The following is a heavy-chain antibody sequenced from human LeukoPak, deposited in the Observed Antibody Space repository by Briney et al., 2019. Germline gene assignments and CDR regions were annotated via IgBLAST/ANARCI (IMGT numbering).Heavy chain of an antibody. D-gene: IGHD3-9*01. J-gene: IGHJ6*02. CDR3: AAASENLTGYRYYYYYGMDL. CDR2: IVVGSGNT. CDR1: GFTFTSSA. V-gene: IGHV1-58*02. Sequence: SVKVSCKASGFTFTSSAMQWVRQARGQRREWIGWIVVGSGNTNYAQKFQEGVTITRDMSTSTAYMELSSLRSEDTAVYYCAAASENLTGYRYYYYYGMDLWGQGTTVTVSS.